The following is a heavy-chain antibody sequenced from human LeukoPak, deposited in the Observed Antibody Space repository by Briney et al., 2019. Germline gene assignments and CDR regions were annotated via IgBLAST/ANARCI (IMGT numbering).Heavy chain of an antibody. CDR2: INYSGST. Sequence: SETLSLTCTVSGGSISSYYWSWIRQPPGKGLEWIGYINYSGSTYYNPSLKSRVTISVDTSKNHFSLNLSSVTAADTAVYYCARYGSGSTWFDPWGQGTLVTVSS. CDR3: ARYGSGSTWFDP. D-gene: IGHD3-10*01. V-gene: IGHV4-59*08. CDR1: GGSISSYY. J-gene: IGHJ5*02.